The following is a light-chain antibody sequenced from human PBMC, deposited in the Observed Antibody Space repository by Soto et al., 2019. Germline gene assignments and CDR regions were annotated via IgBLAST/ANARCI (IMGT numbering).Light chain of an antibody. J-gene: IGKJ1*01. CDR2: GAS. CDR1: QSVRSN. V-gene: IGKV3-15*01. Sequence: EIVMTQSPATLSVSPGERATLSCRASQSVRSNLAWYQQKPGQSPRLLIYGASTRATGIPARFSGSGSGTQFTLTISIRQSEDVAVYYCQQYNNWPPAWTFGQGTKVDIE. CDR3: QQYNNWPPAWT.